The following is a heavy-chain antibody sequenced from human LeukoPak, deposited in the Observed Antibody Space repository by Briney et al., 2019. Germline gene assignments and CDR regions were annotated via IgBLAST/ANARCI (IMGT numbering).Heavy chain of an antibody. D-gene: IGHD6-19*01. V-gene: IGHV4-39*01. CDR2: IYYSGST. CDR3: ARLEAVAGTKGAFGI. Sequence: SETLSLTCTVSGGSISSSSYYWGWIRQPPGKGLEWIGSIYYSGSTYYNPSLKSRVTISVDTSKNQFSLKLSSVTAADTAVYYCARLEAVAGTKGAFGIWGQGTMVTVSS. CDR1: GGSISSSSYY. J-gene: IGHJ3*02.